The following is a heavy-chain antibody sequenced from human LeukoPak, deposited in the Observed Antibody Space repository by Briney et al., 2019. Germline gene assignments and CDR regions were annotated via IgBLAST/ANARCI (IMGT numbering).Heavy chain of an antibody. CDR2: INEAGSGK. V-gene: IGHV3-7*01. J-gene: IGHJ4*02. D-gene: IGHD6-13*01. CDR3: ASGRQLGY. CDR1: GFTFGHYW. Sequence: GGSLRLSCAASGFTFGHYWMDWVRQAPGKGLEWVANINEAGSGKYYVDSVKGRFTISRDNAKNSLYLQMNSLRVEDTAIYYYASGRQLGYWGQGTLVTVSS.